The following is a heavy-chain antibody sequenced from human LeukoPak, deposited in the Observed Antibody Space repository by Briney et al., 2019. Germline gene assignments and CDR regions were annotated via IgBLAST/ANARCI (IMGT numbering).Heavy chain of an antibody. CDR3: ARAAYVWGSYRYLYFDY. D-gene: IGHD3-16*02. Sequence: PSETLSLTCTVSGYSISSGYYWGWIRQPPGKGLEWIGSIYHSGSTYYNPSLKSRVTMSVDTSKNQFSLKLSSVTAADTAVYYCARAAYVWGSYRYLYFDYWGQGTLVTVSS. V-gene: IGHV4-38-2*02. CDR2: IYHSGST. CDR1: GYSISSGYY. J-gene: IGHJ4*02.